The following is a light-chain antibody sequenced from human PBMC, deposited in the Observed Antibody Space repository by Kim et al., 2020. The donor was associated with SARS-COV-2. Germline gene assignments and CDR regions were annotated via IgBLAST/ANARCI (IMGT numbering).Light chain of an antibody. CDR3: YSYAGSWV. V-gene: IGLV2-11*01. J-gene: IGLJ3*02. CDR2: DVS. CDR1: SSDVGGYNY. Sequence: QSALTQPRSVSGSPGQSVTISCTGTSSDVGGYNYVSWYQQHPGEAPKLMIYDVSKRPSGVPDRFSGSKSGNTASLTISGLQAEDEADYYCYSYAGSWVFGGGTQLTVL.